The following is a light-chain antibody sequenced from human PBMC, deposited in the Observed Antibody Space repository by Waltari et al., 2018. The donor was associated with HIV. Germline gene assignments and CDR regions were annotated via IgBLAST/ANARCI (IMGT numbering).Light chain of an antibody. V-gene: IGKV2-28*01. CDR2: LGS. CDR3: MQAVQIPLT. J-gene: IGKJ3*01. CDR1: QSALLGNEYNY. Sequence: DVVMTQSPLSLPVTPGEPASSPRRASQSALLGNEYNYLDWFLQKPGQSPRLLIYLGSTRATGVPDRFSGSVSGTDFKLNISRVEAEDVGVYYCMQAVQIPLTFGAGTKLEIK.